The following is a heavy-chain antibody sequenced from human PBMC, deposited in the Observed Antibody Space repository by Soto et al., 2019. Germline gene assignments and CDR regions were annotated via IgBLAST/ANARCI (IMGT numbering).Heavy chain of an antibody. V-gene: IGHV4-31*03. CDR3: ARAAAGGDYYYYMDV. J-gene: IGHJ6*03. CDR2: IYYSGST. Sequence: QVQLQESGPGLVKPSQTLSLTCTVSGGSISSGGYYWSWIRQHPGKGLEWIGYIYYSGSTYYNPSLKSRVTISVDTSKNQCSLKLSSVTAADTAVYYCARAAAGGDYYYYMDVWGKGTTVTVSS. CDR1: GGSISSGGYY. D-gene: IGHD6-13*01.